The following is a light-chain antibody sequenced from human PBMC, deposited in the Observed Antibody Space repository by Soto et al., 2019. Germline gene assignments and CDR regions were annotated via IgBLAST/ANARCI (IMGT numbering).Light chain of an antibody. CDR1: DSNIGANYD. Sequence: QSVLTQPPSVSGAPGQRVTISCTGSDSNIGANYDVHWYQHLPGTAPKLLIYGNINRPSGVPDRFSGSKSGTSASLAITGLQAEDEADYYCSSYTSSSTLFYVFGTGTKVTVL. CDR2: GNI. J-gene: IGLJ1*01. CDR3: SSYTSSSTLFYV. V-gene: IGLV1-40*01.